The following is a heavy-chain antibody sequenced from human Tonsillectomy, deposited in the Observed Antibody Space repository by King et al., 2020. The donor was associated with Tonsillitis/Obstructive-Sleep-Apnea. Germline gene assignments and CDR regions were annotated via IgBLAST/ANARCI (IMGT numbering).Heavy chain of an antibody. D-gene: IGHD2-15*01. CDR3: ARTMVAAPPSYFQH. CDR2: INHSGST. Sequence: VQLQQWGAGLLKPSETLSRTCAVYGGSFSGYYWSWIRQPPGKGLEWIGEINHSGSTNYNPSLKSRVTISVDTSKNQFSLKLSSVTAADTAVYYCARTMVAAPPSYFQHLGQGTLVTVSS. V-gene: IGHV4-34*01. J-gene: IGHJ1*01. CDR1: GGSFSGYY.